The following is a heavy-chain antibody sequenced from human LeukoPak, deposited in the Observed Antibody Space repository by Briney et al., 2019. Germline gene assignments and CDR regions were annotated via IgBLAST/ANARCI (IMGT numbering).Heavy chain of an antibody. CDR1: GGSISGSHYY. J-gene: IGHJ4*02. CDR3: AILPASDTFYYDTSGYYRPGVH. V-gene: IGHV4-39*07. Sequence: SETLSLTCTVSGGSISGSHYYWGWIRQPPGKGLEWIGSIYYSGSTYYNPSLKSRVSISVDASKGQFSLKLSSLTAADTAVYYCAILPASDTFYYDTSGYYRPGVHWGQGSLVTVSS. CDR2: IYYSGST. D-gene: IGHD3-22*01.